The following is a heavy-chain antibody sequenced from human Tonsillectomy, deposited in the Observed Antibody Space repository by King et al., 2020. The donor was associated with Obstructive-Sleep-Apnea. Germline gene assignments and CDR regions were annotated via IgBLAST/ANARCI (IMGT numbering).Heavy chain of an antibody. J-gene: IGHJ5*02. D-gene: IGHD2-2*01. CDR2: IYYSGST. CDR1: GGSISSSSYY. Sequence: QLQESGPGLVKPSETLSLTCTVSGGSISSSSYYWGWIRQPPGKGLEWIGSIYYSGSTYYNPSLKSRDTISVDTSKNQFSLKLSSVTAADTAVYYCAGNIGYCSSTSCTRHNWFDPWGQGTLVTVSS. V-gene: IGHV4-39*07. CDR3: AGNIGYCSSTSCTRHNWFDP.